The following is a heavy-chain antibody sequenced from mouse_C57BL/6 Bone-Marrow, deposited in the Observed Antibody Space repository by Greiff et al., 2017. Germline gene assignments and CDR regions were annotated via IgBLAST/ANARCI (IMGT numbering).Heavy chain of an antibody. CDR1: GYTFTSYW. CDR3: ARSGYGGFAY. D-gene: IGHD1-1*02. J-gene: IGHJ3*01. CDR2: IDPSDSYT. V-gene: IGHV1-59*01. Sequence: QVQLQQPGAELVRPGTSVKLSCKASGYTFTSYWMHWVKQRPGQGLEWIGVIDPSDSYTNYNQKFKGKATLTVDTSSSTAYMQLSSLTSEDSAGYYCARSGYGGFAYWGQGTLVTVSA.